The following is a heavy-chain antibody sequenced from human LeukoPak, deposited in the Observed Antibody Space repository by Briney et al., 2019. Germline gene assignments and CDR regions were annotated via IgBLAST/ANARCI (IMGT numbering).Heavy chain of an antibody. Sequence: SETLSLTCAVYGGSLSAYYWTWIRQPPGKGLEWIGEINHGGSTNYNPSLKSRVTISIDTSKNQFSLKLSSVTAADTAVYYCARSGADLYYYYYMDVWGKGTTVTVSS. CDR2: INHGGST. V-gene: IGHV4-34*01. CDR3: ARSGADLYYYYYMDV. D-gene: IGHD1-26*01. CDR1: GGSLSAYY. J-gene: IGHJ6*03.